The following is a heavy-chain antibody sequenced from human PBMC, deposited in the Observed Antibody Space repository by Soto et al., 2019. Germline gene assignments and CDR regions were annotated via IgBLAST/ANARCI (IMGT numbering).Heavy chain of an antibody. Sequence: GSLRLSCAASGFTFSSYAMSWVRQAPGKGLEWVSAISGSGGSTYYADSVKGRFTISRDNSKNTLYLQMNSLRAEDTAVYYCAKSTVCSGGSGYGNYYYSYGRDVWGQGTRATVSS. D-gene: IGHD2-15*01. CDR3: AKSTVCSGGSGYGNYYYSYGRDV. CDR2: ISGSGGST. CDR1: GFTFSSYA. J-gene: IGHJ6*02. V-gene: IGHV3-23*01.